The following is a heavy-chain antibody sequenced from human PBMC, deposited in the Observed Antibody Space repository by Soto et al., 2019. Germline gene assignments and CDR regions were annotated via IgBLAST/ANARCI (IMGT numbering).Heavy chain of an antibody. CDR1: GYTFTSYY. CDR3: ARGITISYYYYYMDV. V-gene: IGHV1-46*03. D-gene: IGHD3-3*01. J-gene: IGHJ6*03. CDR2: INPSGGST. Sequence: GTSVKVSCTASGYTFTSYYMHWVRQAPGQGLEWMGIINPSGGSTSYAQKFQGRVTMTRDTSTSTVYMELSSLRSEDTAVYYCARGITISYYYYYMDVWGKGTTVTVSS.